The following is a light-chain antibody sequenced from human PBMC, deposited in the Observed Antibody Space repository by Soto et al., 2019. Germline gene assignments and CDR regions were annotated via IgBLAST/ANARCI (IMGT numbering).Light chain of an antibody. Sequence: QSALTQPPSASGSPGQSVTISCTGTSSDVGGYNFVSWYQQHPGKAPKLMIYEVSERPSGVPDRCSGSKSGNTASLTVSGLQAEDEADYYCSSYAGSTIVVFGGGTKVTVL. CDR2: EVS. CDR1: SSDVGGYNF. CDR3: SSYAGSTIVV. V-gene: IGLV2-8*01. J-gene: IGLJ2*01.